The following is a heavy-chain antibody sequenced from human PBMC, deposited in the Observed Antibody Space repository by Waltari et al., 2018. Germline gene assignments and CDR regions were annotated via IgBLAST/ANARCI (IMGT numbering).Heavy chain of an antibody. CDR2: ISYDGSNK. Sequence: QVQLVESGGGVVQPGRSLRLSCAASAFTFSSYAMHWVRQAPGKGLEWVAVISYDGSNKYYADSVKGRFTISRDNSKNTLYLQMNSLRAEDTAVYYCVKDAGYFDYWGQGTLVTVSS. CDR1: AFTFSSYA. V-gene: IGHV3-30-3*01. J-gene: IGHJ4*02. CDR3: VKDAGYFDY.